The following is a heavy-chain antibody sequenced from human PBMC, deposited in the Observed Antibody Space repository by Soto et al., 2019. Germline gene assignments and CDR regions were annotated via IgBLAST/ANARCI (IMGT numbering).Heavy chain of an antibody. CDR3: ARHPLAATYYYYGMDV. CDR2: IYPGDSDT. J-gene: IGHJ6*02. V-gene: IGHV5-51*01. Sequence: PXESLKVSCQGSGYSFTSYWIGLVRQMPGKGLEWMGIIYPGDSDTRYSPSFQGHVTISADKSISTAYLQWSSLKASDTAMYYCARHPLAATYYYYGMDVWGQRTTVTVSS. D-gene: IGHD6-25*01. CDR1: GYSFTSYW.